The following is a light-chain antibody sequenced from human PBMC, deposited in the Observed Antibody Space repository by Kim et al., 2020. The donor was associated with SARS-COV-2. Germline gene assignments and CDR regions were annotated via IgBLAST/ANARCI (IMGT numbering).Light chain of an antibody. CDR3: QAWDSSTAE. CDR2: QDS. Sequence: VSPGQTASITCSGDKLGDKYACWYQQKPGQSPVLVIYQDSKRPSGIPERFSGSNSGNTATLTISGTQAMNEADYYCQAWDSSTAEFGGGTKLTVL. CDR1: KLGDKY. J-gene: IGLJ2*01. V-gene: IGLV3-1*01.